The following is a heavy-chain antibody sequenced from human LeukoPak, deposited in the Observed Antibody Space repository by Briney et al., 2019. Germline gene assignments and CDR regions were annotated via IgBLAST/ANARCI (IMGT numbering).Heavy chain of an antibody. J-gene: IGHJ3*01. CDR2: ISRSGRT. V-gene: IGHV4-34*01. D-gene: IGHD3-22*01. CDR3: AKVSFDSRGHDAFDH. CDR1: GVSVTDYD. Sequence: SETLSLTRAVKGVSVTDYDWSWIRQPPGKGLEWIGEISRSGRTNYNASLESRLTISVGTSKTEFSLRLTSVTVADTATYYCAKVSFDSRGHDAFDHWGQGTTVIVS.